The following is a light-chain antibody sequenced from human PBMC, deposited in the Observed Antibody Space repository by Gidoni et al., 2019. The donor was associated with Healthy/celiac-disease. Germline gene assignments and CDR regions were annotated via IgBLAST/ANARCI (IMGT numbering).Light chain of an antibody. CDR1: SRDVGRYNY. V-gene: IGLV2-8*01. Sequence: QSALPQPPSASGSPGQSATIPCTGASRDVGRYNYVSWYQQHPGKAPKLMIYEVSERPSGVPDRFSGSKSGNTASLTVSGLQAEDEADYYCSSYAGSNNLGVFGGGTKLTVL. J-gene: IGLJ2*01. CDR2: EVS. CDR3: SSYAGSNNLGV.